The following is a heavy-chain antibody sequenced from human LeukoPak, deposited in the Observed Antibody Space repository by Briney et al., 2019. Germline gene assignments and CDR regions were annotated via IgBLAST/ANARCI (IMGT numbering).Heavy chain of an antibody. J-gene: IGHJ6*02. CDR3: AKCLMHYDFWSGSPHGMDV. Sequence: PGGSLRLSRAASGFTFSSYGMHWVRQAPGKGLEWVAVISYDGSNKYYADSVKGRFTISRDNSKNTLYPQMNSLRAEDTAVYYCAKCLMHYDFWSGSPHGMDVWGQGTTVTVSS. CDR2: ISYDGSNK. D-gene: IGHD3-3*01. V-gene: IGHV3-30*18. CDR1: GFTFSSYG.